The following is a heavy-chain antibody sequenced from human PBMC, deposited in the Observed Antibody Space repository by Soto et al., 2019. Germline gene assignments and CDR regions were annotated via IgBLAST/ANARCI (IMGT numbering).Heavy chain of an antibody. D-gene: IGHD3-16*01. CDR3: ARGGDVLDY. Sequence: QVQLVESGGGVVRPGKSLTLSCTGSGFAFGGFGIHWVRQTPGKGLEWLAMTSSDGSNKYLADSVKGRFTVSRDMSRTMVFLQMDNLRLEDPAVYYCARGGDVLDYWGRGALVTVSS. J-gene: IGHJ4*02. CDR1: GFAFGGFG. V-gene: IGHV3-30*03. CDR2: TSSDGSNK.